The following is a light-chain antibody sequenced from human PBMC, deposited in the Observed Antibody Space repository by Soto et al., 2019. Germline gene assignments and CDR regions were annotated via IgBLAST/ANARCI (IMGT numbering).Light chain of an antibody. V-gene: IGKV1-27*01. Sequence: DIQMTQSPSSLSASVGDRVTITCRASQASSTYFAGYQQKPGQVPKLLMYAESTLQSGVPSRFIGSGYRTYFTLAITSLQHDDVASHGCLLYNSAPHTFGVGTKVEIK. J-gene: IGKJ4*01. CDR2: AES. CDR1: QASSTY. CDR3: LLYNSAPHT.